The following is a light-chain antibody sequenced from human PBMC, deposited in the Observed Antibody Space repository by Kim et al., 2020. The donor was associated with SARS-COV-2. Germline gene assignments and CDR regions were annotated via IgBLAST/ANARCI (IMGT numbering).Light chain of an antibody. J-gene: IGKJ1*01. V-gene: IGKV3-15*01. CDR3: QQYNNWPGT. Sequence: EIVMTQSPATLSVSPGERATLSCRASQSVSSNLAWYQQKPGQAPRLLIYGASTRGTGIPARFSGSGSGTEFTLTISSLQSEDFAVYYCQQYNNWPGTFGQGTKVDIK. CDR2: GAS. CDR1: QSVSSN.